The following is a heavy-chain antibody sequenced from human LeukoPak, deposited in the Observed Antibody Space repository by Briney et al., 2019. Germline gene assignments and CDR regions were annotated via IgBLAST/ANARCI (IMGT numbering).Heavy chain of an antibody. CDR1: GYTFTGYY. CDR2: INPNSGGT. J-gene: IGHJ4*02. D-gene: IGHD3-10*01. V-gene: IGHV1-2*02. Sequence: ASVKLSCKASGYTFTGYYMHWVRQAPGQGLEWMGWINPNSGGTNYAQKFQGRVTMTRDTSISTAYMELSRLRSDDTAVYFCARDLPGSGPNFDYWGQGTLVTVSS. CDR3: ARDLPGSGPNFDY.